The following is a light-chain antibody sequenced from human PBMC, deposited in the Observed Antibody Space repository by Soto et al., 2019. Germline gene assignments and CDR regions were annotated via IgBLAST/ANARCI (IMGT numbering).Light chain of an antibody. CDR1: ESICSQ. CDR2: DAS. CDR3: QQRLSWPIT. J-gene: IGKJ5*01. Sequence: EIVLTQSPASLSWSPGEGATLSCRASESICSQVVWYPQIPGQAPRLLIYDASNSATGVPARFSGSGSGTDFTLAISSLEREDFAVYYCQQRLSWPITFGQGTRLEI. V-gene: IGKV3-11*01.